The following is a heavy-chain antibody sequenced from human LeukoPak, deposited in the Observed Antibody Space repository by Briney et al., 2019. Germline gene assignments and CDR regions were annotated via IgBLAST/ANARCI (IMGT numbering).Heavy chain of an antibody. V-gene: IGHV1-2*02. CDR2: INPNSGGT. CDR3: ARGTDLGQQLVLGY. J-gene: IGHJ4*02. CDR1: GYTFTGYY. D-gene: IGHD6-13*01. Sequence: ASVTVSCKASGYTFTGYYMHWVRPARGQGLEGMGWINPNSGGTNYAQKFQGRVTMTRDTSISTAYMELSRLRSDDTAVYYCARGTDLGQQLVLGYWGQGTLVTVSS.